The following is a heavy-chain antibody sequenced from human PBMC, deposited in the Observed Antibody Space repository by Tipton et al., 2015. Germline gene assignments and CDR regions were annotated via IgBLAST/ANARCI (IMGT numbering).Heavy chain of an antibody. CDR3: VKDGYYYDSGGYSPLDY. D-gene: IGHD3-22*01. CDR2: ITTNGYST. V-gene: IGHV3-64D*08. Sequence: SLRLSCSAAGFTLSRYAMHWVRQAPGRGLEYVSAITTNGYSTYYADSVRGRFTISRDNSKNTLYLQMGSLRAEDTAVYYCVKDGYYYDSGGYSPLDYWGQGTLFTVSS. CDR1: GFTLSRYA. J-gene: IGHJ4*02.